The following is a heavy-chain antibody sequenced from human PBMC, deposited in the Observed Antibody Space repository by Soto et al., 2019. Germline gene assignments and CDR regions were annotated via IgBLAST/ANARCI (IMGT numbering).Heavy chain of an antibody. Sequence: SETLSLTCSVSGGSVRSGNHFWNWIRQPPGRGLEWLGYMYYTGVTNYNPSLKSRVSMSVDTSEDQFSLNLTSLTAADTAVYYCARGGEPLGHYGLDVWGQGTTVTVSS. J-gene: IGHJ6*02. D-gene: IGHD3-10*01. V-gene: IGHV4-61*01. CDR2: MYYTGVT. CDR1: GGSVRSGNHF. CDR3: ARGGEPLGHYGLDV.